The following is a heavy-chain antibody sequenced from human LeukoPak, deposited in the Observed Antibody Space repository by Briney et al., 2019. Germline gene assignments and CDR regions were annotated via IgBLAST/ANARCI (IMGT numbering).Heavy chain of an antibody. D-gene: IGHD4-17*01. V-gene: IGHV4-59*01. CDR3: ARGGDYGDLRYFDY. CDR1: GGSISSYY. CDR2: IYYSGST. J-gene: IGHJ4*02. Sequence: SETLSLTCTVSGGSISSYYWSWIRQPPGKGLEWIGYIYYSGSTNYNPSLKSRVTISVDTSKSQFSLRLSSVTAADTAVYYCARGGDYGDLRYFDYWGQGTLVTVSS.